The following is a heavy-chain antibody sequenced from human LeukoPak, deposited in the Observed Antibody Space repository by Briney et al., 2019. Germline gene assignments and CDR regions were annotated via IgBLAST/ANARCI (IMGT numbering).Heavy chain of an antibody. V-gene: IGHV3-7*01. J-gene: IGHJ3*02. D-gene: IGHD2-15*01. CDR3: ARGPPRWLIRVAFDI. CDR2: IKQDGSEK. CDR1: GFTFSSYA. Sequence: PGGSLRLSCAASGFTFSSYAMHWVRQTPGKGLEWVANIKQDGSEKYYVDSVKGRFTISRDNAKNSLYLQMNSLRAEDTAVYYCARGPPRWLIRVAFDIWGQGTMVTVSS.